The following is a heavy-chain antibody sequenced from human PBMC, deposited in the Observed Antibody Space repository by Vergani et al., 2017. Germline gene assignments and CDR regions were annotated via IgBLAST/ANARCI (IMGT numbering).Heavy chain of an antibody. J-gene: IGHJ4*02. Sequence: EVQLLESGGGLVQPGRSLRLSCASSGFIFSDYGMTWVRQAPGRGLEWVSAISAGGESTFYADSVKGRFIISRDNSKNTVYLQMKSLRAEDTAVYYCAKKWLTNEEVDSWGQGTLVTVSS. V-gene: IGHV3-23*01. CDR2: ISAGGEST. CDR1: GFIFSDYG. D-gene: IGHD5-12*01. CDR3: AKKWLTNEEVDS.